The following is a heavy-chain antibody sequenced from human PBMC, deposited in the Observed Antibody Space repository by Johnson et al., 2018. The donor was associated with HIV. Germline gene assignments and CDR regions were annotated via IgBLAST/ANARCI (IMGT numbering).Heavy chain of an antibody. CDR3: AREDGQFLEWLGVGEGKYLYGPDI. V-gene: IGHV3-30*04. Sequence: QMQLVESGGGLVQPGGSLRLSCAASGFTFSSCAFHWVRQAPGKGLEWVAVISYDGRNKYYADSVKGRFTISRDNSKNTLYLQMNSLRAEDTAVDYCAREDGQFLEWLGVGEGKYLYGPDIWGQGTMVTVSS. CDR1: GFTFSSCA. CDR2: ISYDGRNK. D-gene: IGHD3-3*01. J-gene: IGHJ3*02.